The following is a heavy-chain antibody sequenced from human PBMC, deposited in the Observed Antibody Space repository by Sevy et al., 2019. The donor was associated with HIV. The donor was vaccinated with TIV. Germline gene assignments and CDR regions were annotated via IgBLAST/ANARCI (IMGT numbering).Heavy chain of an antibody. Sequence: ASVKVSCKASGYTFTSYAMHWVRQAPGQRLEWMGWINAGNGNTKYSQKFQGRVTITRDTSASTAYMELSSLRSEDTAVYYCAREGAYGTNGVCYTWFDPWGQGTLVTVSS. CDR3: AREGAYGTNGVCYTWFDP. CDR1: GYTFTSYA. V-gene: IGHV1-3*01. D-gene: IGHD2-8*01. J-gene: IGHJ5*02. CDR2: INAGNGNT.